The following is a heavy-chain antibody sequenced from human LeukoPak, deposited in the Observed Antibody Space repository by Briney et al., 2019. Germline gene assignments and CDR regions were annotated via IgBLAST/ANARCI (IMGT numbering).Heavy chain of an antibody. D-gene: IGHD5-12*01. V-gene: IGHV3-7*01. CDR2: IKNDGSDK. J-gene: IGHJ4*02. CDR3: VNLGYSD. CDR1: GFSFSAAW. Sequence: GGSLRLSCEASGFSFSAAWMTWVRQAPGKGLEWVATIKNDGSDKYYVDSVKGRFTLSRDNAKNSVYLQMNSLRAEDTAVYYCVNLGYSDGGQGTLVIVSS.